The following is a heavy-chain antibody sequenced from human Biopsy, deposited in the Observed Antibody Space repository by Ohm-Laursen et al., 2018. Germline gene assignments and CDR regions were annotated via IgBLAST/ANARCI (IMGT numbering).Heavy chain of an antibody. J-gene: IGHJ4*02. CDR3: ARNTGWYGDLYFDY. Sequence: ASVKVSCKASGYSFTSYYMHWVRQAPGQGLEWMGMINPSGSTTSYPQIFQGRVTMTRDTSKSTVYMELSSLRSADTAVYFCARNTGWYGDLYFDYWGQGTLVTVSS. V-gene: IGHV1-46*01. CDR2: INPSGSTT. D-gene: IGHD6-19*01. CDR1: GYSFTSYY.